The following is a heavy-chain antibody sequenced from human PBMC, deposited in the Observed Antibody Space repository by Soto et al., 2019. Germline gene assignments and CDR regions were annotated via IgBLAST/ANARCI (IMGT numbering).Heavy chain of an antibody. J-gene: IGHJ4*02. D-gene: IGHD6-19*01. CDR2: IYYSGST. CDR1: GGSISSYY. Sequence: SETLSLTCAVSGGSISSYYWSWIRQPPGKGLEWIGYIYYSGSTNYNPSLKSRVTISVDTSKNQFSLKLSSVTAADTAVYYCARSSGWYFDYWGQGTLVTVSS. V-gene: IGHV4-59*01. CDR3: ARSSGWYFDY.